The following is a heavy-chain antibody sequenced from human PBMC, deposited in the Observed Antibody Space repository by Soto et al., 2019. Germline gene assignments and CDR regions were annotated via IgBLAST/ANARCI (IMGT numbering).Heavy chain of an antibody. CDR1: GYTFIDFG. Sequence: QVQLVQSGIEVRQPGASVKVSCKAPGYTFIDFGISWVRQAPGQGLEWMGWISINNGKTNFAQKFQDRVTMTTDTSTSTAYMELRSLNSGDTAVYFCASRRGPGAIDAFDVWGQGTMVTVSS. J-gene: IGHJ3*01. V-gene: IGHV1-18*01. D-gene: IGHD1-26*01. CDR3: ASRRGPGAIDAFDV. CDR2: ISINNGKT.